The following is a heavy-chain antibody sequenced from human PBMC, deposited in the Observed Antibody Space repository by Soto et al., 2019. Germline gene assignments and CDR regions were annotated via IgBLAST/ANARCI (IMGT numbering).Heavy chain of an antibody. CDR2: ISYDGSNK. Sequence: LRLSCAASGFTFSSYGMHWVRQAPGKGLEWVAVISYDGSNKYYADSVKGRFTISRDNSKNTLYLQMNSLRAEDTAVYYCAKDPYYDILTGPSDYWGQGTLVTVSS. CDR3: AKDPYYDILTGPSDY. V-gene: IGHV3-30*18. CDR1: GFTFSSYG. J-gene: IGHJ4*02. D-gene: IGHD3-9*01.